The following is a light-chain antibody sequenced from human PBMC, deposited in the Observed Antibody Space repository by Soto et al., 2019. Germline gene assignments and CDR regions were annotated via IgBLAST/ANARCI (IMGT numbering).Light chain of an antibody. CDR1: SSTIGAGYD. CDR3: QSYDSSLSAL. Sequence: QSVLTQPPSVSGAPGQRVPTSCTGSSSTIGAGYDVHWYQQLPGTAPKLLIYGNSNRPSGVPDRFSGSKSGTSASLAITGLQAEDEADYYCQSYDSSLSALFGGGTKLTVL. V-gene: IGLV1-40*01. CDR2: GNS. J-gene: IGLJ3*02.